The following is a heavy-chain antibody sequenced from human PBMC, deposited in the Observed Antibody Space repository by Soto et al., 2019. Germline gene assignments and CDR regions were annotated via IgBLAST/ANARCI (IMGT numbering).Heavy chain of an antibody. Sequence: QVQLVESGGGVVQPGRSLRLSCAASGFTFSSYGMHWVRQAPGKGLEWVAVISYDGSNKYYADSVKGRFTISRDNSKNTLYLQMHSVRAEDTAVYYCAKGLKRIVVVTASDYWGQGTLVTVSS. CDR1: GFTFSSYG. CDR3: AKGLKRIVVVTASDY. CDR2: ISYDGSNK. D-gene: IGHD2-21*02. J-gene: IGHJ4*02. V-gene: IGHV3-30*18.